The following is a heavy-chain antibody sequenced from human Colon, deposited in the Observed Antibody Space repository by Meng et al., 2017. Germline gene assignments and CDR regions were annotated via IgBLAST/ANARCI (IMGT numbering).Heavy chain of an antibody. CDR3: ARWDNSGYYFDY. D-gene: IGHD3-22*01. J-gene: IGHJ4*02. CDR2: IIPIFGTP. V-gene: IGHV1-69*06. CDR1: GGTFTYFA. Sequence: QLFQSGAEVKNPGSSVKFSVKASGGTFTYFAFSWVRQAPGQGLEWMGGIIPIFGTPHYAQKFHGRVTITADKSTNTAYMELSSLRSEDTAVYYCARWDNSGYYFDYWGQGTLVTVSS.